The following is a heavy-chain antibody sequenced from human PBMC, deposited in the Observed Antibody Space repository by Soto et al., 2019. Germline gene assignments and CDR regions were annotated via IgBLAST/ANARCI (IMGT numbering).Heavy chain of an antibody. CDR1: GFTFSSYS. CDR2: VSSSSSYI. V-gene: IGHV3-21*01. Sequence: GGSLRLSCAASGFTFSSYSMNWVRQAPGKGLEWVSSVSSSSSYIYYADSVKGRFTISRDNAKNSLYLQMNSLRAEDTAVYYCARGSGSYYYYGMDVWGQGTTVTVSS. J-gene: IGHJ6*02. D-gene: IGHD1-26*01. CDR3: ARGSGSYYYYGMDV.